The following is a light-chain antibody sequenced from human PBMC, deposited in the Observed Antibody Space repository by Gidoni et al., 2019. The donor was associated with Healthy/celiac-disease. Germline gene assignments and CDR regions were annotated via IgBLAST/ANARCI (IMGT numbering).Light chain of an antibody. Sequence: SYQLTQPPSVSVSPGQTASITCSGDELGDQYACWYQQKPRQSPVLVLYQDTRRPSGIPERFSGSNSGNTATLTISGTQAMDEADYYCQAWGSTTVVFGGGTKLTVL. CDR3: QAWGSTTVV. CDR2: QDT. J-gene: IGLJ2*01. CDR1: ELGDQY. V-gene: IGLV3-1*01.